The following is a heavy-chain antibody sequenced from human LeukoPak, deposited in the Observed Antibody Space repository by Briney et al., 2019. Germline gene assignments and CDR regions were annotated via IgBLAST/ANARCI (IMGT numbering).Heavy chain of an antibody. CDR3: ARDDLGYSSGFYDTKWFDP. CDR2: INPSSGST. V-gene: IGHV1-46*01. J-gene: IGHJ5*02. CDR1: GYPFTDFY. Sequence: GASVKVSCKTSGYPFTDFYMHWVRQAPEQGLEWMGVINPSSGSTSYAQKFQSRVTLTRDTSTSTVYMELNSLRSEDTAVYYCARDDLGYSSGFYDTKWFDPWGQGTLVTVSS. D-gene: IGHD6-19*01.